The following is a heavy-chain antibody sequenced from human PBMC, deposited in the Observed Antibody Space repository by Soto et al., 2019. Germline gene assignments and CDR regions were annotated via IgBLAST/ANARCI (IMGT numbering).Heavy chain of an antibody. J-gene: IGHJ6*02. CDR2: IIPIFGTA. V-gene: IGHV1-69*06. CDR1: GGIFSSYA. D-gene: IGHD4-17*01. CDR3: ARDTLYGGYYGMDV. Sequence: SVKVSCKASGGIFSSYAISWVRQAPGQGLEWMGGIIPIFGTANYAQKFQGRVTITADKSTSTAYMELSSLRSEDTAVYYCARDTLYGGYYGMDVWGQGTTVTVSS.